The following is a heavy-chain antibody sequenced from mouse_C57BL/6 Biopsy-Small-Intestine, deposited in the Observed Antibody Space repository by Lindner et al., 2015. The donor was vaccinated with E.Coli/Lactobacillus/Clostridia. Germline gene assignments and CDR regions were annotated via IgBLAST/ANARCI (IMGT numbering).Heavy chain of an antibody. J-gene: IGHJ4*01. V-gene: IGHV14-4*02. Sequence: SVKVSCKASGYSFNNYGFGWVRQAPGQGLEWMGWISAYNGNTNYAQNLQGRVSMTTDTSTSTAYLEVRSLRSDDTAVYYCARAKGTLAGTSKNWFDSWGQGTLVTVSS. D-gene: IGHD3-3*01. CDR3: ARAKGTLAGTSKNWFDS. CDR1: GYSFNNYG. CDR2: ISAYNGNT.